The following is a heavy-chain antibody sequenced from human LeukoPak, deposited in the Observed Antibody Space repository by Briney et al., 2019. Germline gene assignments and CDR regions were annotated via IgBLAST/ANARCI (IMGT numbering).Heavy chain of an antibody. Sequence: ASVKVSCKASGGTFSSYAISWVRQAPGQGLEWMGWISAYNGNTNYAQKLQGRVTMTTDTSTSTAYMELRSLRSDDTAVYYCARPLVTLKDYYYGMDVWGQGTTVTVSS. CDR2: ISAYNGNT. CDR1: GGTFSSYA. D-gene: IGHD3-9*01. CDR3: ARPLVTLKDYYYGMDV. V-gene: IGHV1-18*01. J-gene: IGHJ6*02.